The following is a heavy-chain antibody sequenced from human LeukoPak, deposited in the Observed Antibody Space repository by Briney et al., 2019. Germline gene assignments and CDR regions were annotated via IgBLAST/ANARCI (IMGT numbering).Heavy chain of an antibody. CDR1: GFTFSDYY. D-gene: IGHD3-9*01. V-gene: IGHV3-11*01. CDR2: ISSSGSTI. Sequence: PGGSLRLSRAASGFTFSDYYMSWIRQAPGKGLEWVSYISSSGSTIYYADSVKGRFTISRDNAKNSLYLQMNSLRAEDTAVYYCARTRDRYDSFDYWGQGTLVTVSS. CDR3: ARTRDRYDSFDY. J-gene: IGHJ4*02.